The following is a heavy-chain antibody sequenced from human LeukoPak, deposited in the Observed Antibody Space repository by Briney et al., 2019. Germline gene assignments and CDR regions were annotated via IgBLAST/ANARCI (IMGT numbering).Heavy chain of an antibody. D-gene: IGHD3-3*01. Sequence: SETLSLTCTVSGGSISSHYWSWIRQPPGKGLEWSGYINYSGSTNYNPSLKSRVTISVDTSKNQFSLKLSSVTAADTAVYYCARSFWSGYYYFDYWGQGTLVTVSS. CDR2: INYSGST. CDR1: GGSISSHY. CDR3: ARSFWSGYYYFDY. V-gene: IGHV4-59*11. J-gene: IGHJ4*02.